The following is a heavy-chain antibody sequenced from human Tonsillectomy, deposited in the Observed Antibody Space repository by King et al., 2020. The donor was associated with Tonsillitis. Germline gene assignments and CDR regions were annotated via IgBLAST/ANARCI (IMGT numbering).Heavy chain of an antibody. D-gene: IGHD3-22*01. J-gene: IGHJ4*02. Sequence: HVQLVESGGGLVKPGGSLRLSCAVSGFTFSDYYMGWIRQAPGKGLEWVSYITGGGSYTNYADSEKGRFTISRDNAKNSLYLQMNRLRPEDTAVYYCARSGYGGYPYFDYWGQGTLVTVSS. V-gene: IGHV3-11*06. CDR2: ITGGGSYT. CDR3: ARSGYGGYPYFDY. CDR1: GFTFSDYY.